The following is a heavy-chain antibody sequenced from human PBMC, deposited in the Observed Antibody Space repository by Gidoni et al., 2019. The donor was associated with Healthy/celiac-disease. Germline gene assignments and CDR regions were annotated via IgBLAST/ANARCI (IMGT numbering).Heavy chain of an antibody. CDR1: GGSFIGYY. CDR3: ARVTWGSGYYYYGMDV. D-gene: IGHD7-27*01. CDR2: INHSGST. J-gene: IGHJ6*02. Sequence: QVQLQQWGAGLLTPSETLSLTCAVYGGSFIGYYWSWIRQPPGKGLEWIGEINHSGSTNYNPSLKSRVTISVDTSKNQFSLKLSSVTAADTAVYYCARVTWGSGYYYYGMDVWGQGTTVTVSS. V-gene: IGHV4-34*01.